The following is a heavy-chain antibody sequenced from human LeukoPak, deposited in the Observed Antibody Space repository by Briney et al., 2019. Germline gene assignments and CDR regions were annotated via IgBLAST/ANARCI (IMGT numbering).Heavy chain of an antibody. D-gene: IGHD4-11*01. CDR1: GFTFSNYW. CDR3: ARDPSLRVSLDH. CDR2: IRQDGSEK. V-gene: IGHV3-7*01. Sequence: GGSLRLSCAASGFTFSNYWMSWVRQAPGKGLEWVANIRQDGSEKYYVDSMRGRFTISRDNAKNSLYLQMSSLRAEDTAVYYCARDPSLRVSLDHWGQGTLVIVSS. J-gene: IGHJ4*02.